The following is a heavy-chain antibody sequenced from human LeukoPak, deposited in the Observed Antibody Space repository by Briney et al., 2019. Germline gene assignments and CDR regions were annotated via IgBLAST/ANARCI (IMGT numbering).Heavy chain of an antibody. D-gene: IGHD5-12*01. CDR2: LSSSSDYI. V-gene: IGHV3-21*01. CDR1: GFTFTNYH. CDR3: AKRRYSDTDLRAFDI. J-gene: IGHJ3*02. Sequence: PGGSLRLSCAASGFTFTNYHMDWVRQPPGKGLEGVSFLSSSSDYISYADSVKGRFTISRDNAKNSLFLQMNSLRAEDTAIYYCAKRRYSDTDLRAFDIWGQGTMVTVSS.